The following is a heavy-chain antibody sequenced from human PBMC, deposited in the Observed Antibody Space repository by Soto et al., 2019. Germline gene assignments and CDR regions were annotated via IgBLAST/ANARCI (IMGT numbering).Heavy chain of an antibody. Sequence: DVQLVESGGGLVQPGRSLRLYCAASGFTFDDYAMHWVRQAPGKGLEWVSGISWNSGSIGYADSVKGRFTISRDNAKNSLYLQMNSLRAEDTALYYCAKSPSYYGDFDYWGQGTLVTVSS. CDR3: AKSPSYYGDFDY. J-gene: IGHJ4*02. CDR1: GFTFDDYA. D-gene: IGHD4-17*01. V-gene: IGHV3-9*01. CDR2: ISWNSGSI.